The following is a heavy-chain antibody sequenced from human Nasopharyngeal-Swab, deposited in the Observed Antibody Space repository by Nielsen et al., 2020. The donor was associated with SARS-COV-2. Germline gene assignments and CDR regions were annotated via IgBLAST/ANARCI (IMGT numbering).Heavy chain of an antibody. CDR1: GYTFTSYY. J-gene: IGHJ5*02. CDR2: INPSGGST. D-gene: IGHD3-22*01. CDR3: AREVDSSGYYAWFDP. V-gene: IGHV1-46*01. Sequence: ASVKVSCKASGYTFTSYYMHWVRQAPGQGLEWMGIINPSGGSTSYAQKFQGRVTMTRDTSTSTVYMELSSLRSEDTAVYYWAREVDSSGYYAWFDPWGQGTLVTVSS.